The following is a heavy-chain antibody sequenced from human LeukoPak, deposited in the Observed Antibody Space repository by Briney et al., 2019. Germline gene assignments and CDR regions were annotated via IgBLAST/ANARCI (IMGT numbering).Heavy chain of an antibody. J-gene: IGHJ6*03. Sequence: SETLSLTCTVSGYSINSGYYWVWIRQPPGKGLEWIGSIYRSGSTNYNPSLKSRVTISVDTSKNQFSLKVSSVTAADTAVYYCARGDCSGSICYSPMDVRGTGTTVTVSS. CDR3: ARGDCSGSICYSPMDV. D-gene: IGHD2-21*01. CDR2: IYRSGST. V-gene: IGHV4-38-2*02. CDR1: GYSINSGYY.